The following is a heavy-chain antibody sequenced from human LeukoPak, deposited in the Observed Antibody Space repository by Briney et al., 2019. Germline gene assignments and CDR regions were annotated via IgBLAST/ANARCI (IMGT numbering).Heavy chain of an antibody. J-gene: IGHJ6*03. D-gene: IGHD3-22*01. CDR3: ARALYYYDSSATSDYYYYMDV. CDR2: FYYSGCT. CDR1: GGSIRSYY. V-gene: IGHV4-59*01. Sequence: SSETLSLTCTVSGGSIRSYYWSWIRQPPGKALEWIGYFYYSGCTNYNPSLKSRVTISVDTPKNQFSLKLSSVTAADTAVYYCARALYYYDSSATSDYYYYMDVWGKGTTVTVSS.